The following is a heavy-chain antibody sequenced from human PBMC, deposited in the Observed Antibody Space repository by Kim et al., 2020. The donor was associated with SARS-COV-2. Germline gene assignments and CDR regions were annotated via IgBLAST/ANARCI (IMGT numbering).Heavy chain of an antibody. Sequence: SETLSLTCTVSGGSISSSSYYWGWIRQPPGKGLEWIGSIYYSGSTYYNPSLKSRVTISVDTSKNQFSLKLSSVTAADTAVYYCARLGSLAGYVDYWGQGTLVTVSS. CDR3: ARLGSLAGYVDY. J-gene: IGHJ4*02. CDR1: GGSISSSSYY. D-gene: IGHD6-19*01. V-gene: IGHV4-39*01. CDR2: IYYSGST.